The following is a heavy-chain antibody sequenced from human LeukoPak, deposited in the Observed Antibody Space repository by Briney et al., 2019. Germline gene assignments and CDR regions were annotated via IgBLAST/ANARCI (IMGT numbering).Heavy chain of an antibody. CDR1: GFSFSTYA. J-gene: IGHJ3*02. Sequence: AGGSLRLSCAASGFSFSTYAISWVRQAPGKGLEWVSCISTTSSYIFYADSVRGRFTISRDNAKNSLYLQMDSLRAEDTAAYYCARGGIITSYAFEIWGQGTMVTVSS. CDR2: ISTTSSYI. V-gene: IGHV3-21*01. CDR3: ARGGIITSYAFEI. D-gene: IGHD1-26*01.